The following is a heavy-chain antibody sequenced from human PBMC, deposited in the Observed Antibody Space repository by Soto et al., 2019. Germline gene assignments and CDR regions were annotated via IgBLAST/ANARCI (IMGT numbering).Heavy chain of an antibody. J-gene: IGHJ4*02. D-gene: IGHD1-26*01. CDR1: GFTYDDND. V-gene: IGHV3-9*01. Sequence: EVQLVESGGGLVQPGRSLRLSCAASGFTYDDNDMHWVRQAPGKGLEWVSAISWNSGRTAYADSVKGRFTISRDNAKNSLYLQMNSLRAEDTALYHCAKGRGGSSGGDSFDYWGQGTLVTVSS. CDR2: ISWNSGRT. CDR3: AKGRGGSSGGDSFDY.